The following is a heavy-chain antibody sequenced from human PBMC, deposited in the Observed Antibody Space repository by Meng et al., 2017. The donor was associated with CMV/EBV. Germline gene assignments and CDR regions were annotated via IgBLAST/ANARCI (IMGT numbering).Heavy chain of an antibody. D-gene: IGHD6-6*01. V-gene: IGHV4-34*01. CDR2: INHSGST. Sequence: SETLSLTCAVYGGSFSCYYWSWIRQPPGKGLEWIGEINHSGSTNYNPSLKSRVTISVDTSKNQFSLKLSSVTAADTAVYYCAREGSSGPLDYWGQGTLVTVSS. J-gene: IGHJ4*02. CDR3: AREGSSGPLDY. CDR1: GGSFSCYY.